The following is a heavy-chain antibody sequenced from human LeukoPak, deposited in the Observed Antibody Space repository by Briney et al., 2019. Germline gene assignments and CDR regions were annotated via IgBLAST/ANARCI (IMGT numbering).Heavy chain of an antibody. CDR2: IKQDGSEK. CDR1: GFTFSRYW. CDR3: ARESFAARWD. V-gene: IGHV3-7*01. Sequence: GGSLRLSCAASGFTFSRYWMSWVRQAPGKGLEWVANIKQDGSEKDYVDSVKGRFTISRVNAKNSLYLQMNSLTAEDTAVYYCARESFAARWDWGQGTLVTVSS. J-gene: IGHJ4*02. D-gene: IGHD6-6*01.